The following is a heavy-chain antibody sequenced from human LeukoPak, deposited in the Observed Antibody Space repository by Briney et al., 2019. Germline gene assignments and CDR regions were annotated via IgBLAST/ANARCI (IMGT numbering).Heavy chain of an antibody. CDR2: IYYSGST. CDR1: GGSISSYY. D-gene: IGHD3-10*01. Sequence: SETLSLTCTVSGGSISSYYWSWIRQRPGKGLEWIGYIYYSGSTNYNPSLKSRVTISVDASKNQYSLKLSSVTAADTAGYYCARINYYGSGSYYWGDAFDIWGQGTMVTVSS. J-gene: IGHJ3*02. CDR3: ARINYYGSGSYYWGDAFDI. V-gene: IGHV4-59*08.